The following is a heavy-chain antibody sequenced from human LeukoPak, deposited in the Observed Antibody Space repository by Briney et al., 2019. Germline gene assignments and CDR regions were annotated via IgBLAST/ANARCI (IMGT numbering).Heavy chain of an antibody. J-gene: IGHJ6*02. CDR1: GGTFSSYA. CDR2: IIPILGIA. D-gene: IGHD6-13*01. Sequence: SVRVSCKASGGTFSSYAISWVRQAPGQGLEWMGRIIPILGIANYAQKFQGRVTITADKSTSTAYMELSSLRSEDTAVYYCAREGIAAAGTDYYYGMDVWGQGTTVTVSS. V-gene: IGHV1-69*04. CDR3: AREGIAAAGTDYYYGMDV.